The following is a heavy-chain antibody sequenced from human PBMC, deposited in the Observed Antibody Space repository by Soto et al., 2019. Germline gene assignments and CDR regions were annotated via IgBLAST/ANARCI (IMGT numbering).Heavy chain of an antibody. V-gene: IGHV4-4*07. CDR3: ARGFGSDWYYFDS. CDR2: IYSSGST. CDR1: GASISTYY. D-gene: IGHD2-15*01. Sequence: PXGTLSLTCTVSGASISTYYWSWIRQTAEKRLEWIGRIYSSGSTIYSPSLKSRVTMSLDTSKNRFSLKLTSVTAADTAVYYCARGFGSDWYYFDSWGQGILVTVSS. J-gene: IGHJ4*02.